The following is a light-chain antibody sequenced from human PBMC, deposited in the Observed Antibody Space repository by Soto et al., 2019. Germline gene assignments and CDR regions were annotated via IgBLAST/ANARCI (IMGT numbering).Light chain of an antibody. CDR3: QQYYSTPPT. J-gene: IGKJ1*01. CDR2: WAS. CDR1: QSVLYSSNNKNY. Sequence: IVMTQSPDSLAVSLGERATINCKSSQSVLYSSNNKNYLAWYQQKPGQPPKLLIYWASTRESGVPDRFSGSGSGTDFTLTISSLQAEDVAVYYCQQYYSTPPTFGQGTKLES. V-gene: IGKV4-1*01.